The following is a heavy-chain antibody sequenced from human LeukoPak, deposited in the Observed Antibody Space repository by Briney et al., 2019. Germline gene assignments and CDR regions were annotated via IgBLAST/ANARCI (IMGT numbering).Heavy chain of an antibody. J-gene: IGHJ6*03. CDR1: GYTFTGYH. CDR2: INPDSGDT. D-gene: IGHD3-16*02. V-gene: IGHV1-2*02. Sequence: ASVKVSCKASGYTFTGYHMHWVRQAPGQGLEWMGWINPDSGDTDYAQKFQGRVTVTRDTSISTAHMELSRLRSDDTAVYYCARAGPVIERYYYYYYMDVWGKGTTVTVSS. CDR3: ARAGPVIERYYYYYYMDV.